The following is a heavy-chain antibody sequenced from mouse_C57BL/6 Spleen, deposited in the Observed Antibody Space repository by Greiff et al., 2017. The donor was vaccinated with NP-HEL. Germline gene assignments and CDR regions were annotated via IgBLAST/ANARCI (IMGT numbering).Heavy chain of an antibody. CDR1: GYTFTDYN. V-gene: IGHV1-22*01. J-gene: IGHJ2*01. D-gene: IGHD1-1*01. CDR3: APLITTVVAGNYFDY. Sequence: EVQLQQSGPELVKPGASVKMSCKASGYTFTDYNMHWVKQSHGKSLEWIGYINPNNGGTSYNQKFKGKATLTVNKSSSTAYMELRSLTSEDSAVYYCAPLITTVVAGNYFDYWGQGTTLTVSS. CDR2: INPNNGGT.